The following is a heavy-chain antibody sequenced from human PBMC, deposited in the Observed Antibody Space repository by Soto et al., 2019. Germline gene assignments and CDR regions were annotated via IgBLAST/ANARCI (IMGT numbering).Heavy chain of an antibody. V-gene: IGHV3-23*01. D-gene: IGHD5-12*01. J-gene: IGHJ4*02. Sequence: GGSLRLSCAASGFTFSSYAMSWVRQAPGKGLEWVSAISGSGGSTYYADYVKDRFTISRDNSKNTLYLKMKSLRAEDTAVYYCAKVPWDIGAEFDYWGQGTLVTVSS. CDR2: ISGSGGST. CDR3: AKVPWDIGAEFDY. CDR1: GFTFSSYA.